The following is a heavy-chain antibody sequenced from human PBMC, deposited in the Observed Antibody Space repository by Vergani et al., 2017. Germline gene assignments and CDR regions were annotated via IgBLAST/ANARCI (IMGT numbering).Heavy chain of an antibody. D-gene: IGHD2-21*02. V-gene: IGHV4-30-4*08. J-gene: IGHJ4*02. CDR1: GGSISSGDYY. CDR3: ASEVVTAIRGLDY. CDR2: IYYSGST. Sequence: QVQLQESGPGLVKPSQTLSLTCTVSGGSISSGDYYWSWIRQPPGKGLEWIGYIYYSGSTYYNLSLKSRVTISVDTSKNQFSLKLSSVTAADTAVYYCASEVVTAIRGLDYWGQGTLVTVSS.